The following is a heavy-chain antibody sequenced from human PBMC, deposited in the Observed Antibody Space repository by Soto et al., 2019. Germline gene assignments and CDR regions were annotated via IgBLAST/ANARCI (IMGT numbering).Heavy chain of an antibody. D-gene: IGHD6-19*01. J-gene: IGHJ4*02. CDR3: ARSVEWLASFAY. CDR1: GYTFTSYD. Sequence: QVQLVQSGAEVKKPGASVKVSCKASGYTFTSYDINWVRQATGQGLEWMGWMNPNSGNTGYAQKFQGRVTMTRNTSISTAYMERRSLRSEHTAVYYCARSVEWLASFAYGGQGPLVTVS. V-gene: IGHV1-8*01. CDR2: MNPNSGNT.